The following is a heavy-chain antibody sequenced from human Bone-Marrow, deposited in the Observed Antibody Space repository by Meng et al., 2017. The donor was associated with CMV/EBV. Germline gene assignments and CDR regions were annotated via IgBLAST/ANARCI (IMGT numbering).Heavy chain of an antibody. Sequence: GGSLRLSCAASGFTFSSYWMSWVRQAPGKGLEWVANIKQDVSEKYYVDSVRGRFTISRDNAENSLYLQMNSLRAEDTAVYYCARDRRDYDFWSHHYEYYFDFWAQGTLVTVSS. D-gene: IGHD3-3*01. J-gene: IGHJ4*02. V-gene: IGHV3-7*01. CDR1: GFTFSSYW. CDR3: ARDRRDYDFWSHHYEYYFDF. CDR2: IKQDVSEK.